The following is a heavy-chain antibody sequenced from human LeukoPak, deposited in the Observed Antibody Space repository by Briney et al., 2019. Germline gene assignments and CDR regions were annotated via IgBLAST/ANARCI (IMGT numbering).Heavy chain of an antibody. V-gene: IGHV3-23*01. D-gene: IGHD3-22*01. CDR3: ARDRDSSGYYSYYFDY. J-gene: IGHJ4*02. CDR2: ISGNAGST. Sequence: GGSLRLSCAASGFTLSSYAMSWVRQAPGKGLEWVSLISGNAGSTYYADSVKGRFTISRDNSKNTLYLQMNSLRAEDTAVYYCARDRDSSGYYSYYFDYWGQGTLVTVSS. CDR1: GFTLSSYA.